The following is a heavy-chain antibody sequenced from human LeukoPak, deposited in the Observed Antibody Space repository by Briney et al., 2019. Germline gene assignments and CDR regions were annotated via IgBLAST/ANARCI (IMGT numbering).Heavy chain of an antibody. CDR2: INPSGGST. Sequence: ASVKVSCKASGYTFTSYYMHWVRQAPGQGLEWMGIINPSGGSTSYAQKFQGRVTMTRDMPTSTVYMELSSLRSEDTAVYYCARGTSIAAAGTGVDYWGQGTLVTVSS. J-gene: IGHJ4*02. CDR3: ARGTSIAAAGTGVDY. V-gene: IGHV1-46*01. CDR1: GYTFTSYY. D-gene: IGHD6-13*01.